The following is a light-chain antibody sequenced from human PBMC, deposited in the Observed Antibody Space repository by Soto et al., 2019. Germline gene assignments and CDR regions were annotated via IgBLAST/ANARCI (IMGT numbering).Light chain of an antibody. CDR2: GAS. Sequence: DIQMTQSPSTLSASVGDRVTITCRASQSISSWLAWYQQKPGKAPKLLIYGASNLESGVPSRFSGSASGTEFTLTISSLQPDDFATYYFQQYNSYWTFGQGTKVEIK. J-gene: IGKJ1*01. CDR1: QSISSW. CDR3: QQYNSYWT. V-gene: IGKV1-5*01.